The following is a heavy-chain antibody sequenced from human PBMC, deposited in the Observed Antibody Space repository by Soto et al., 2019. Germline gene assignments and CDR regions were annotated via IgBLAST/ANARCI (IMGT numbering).Heavy chain of an antibody. CDR3: TRDSDREGDAPWTN. CDR2: IWYDGSNK. CDR1: GFTFSSYG. D-gene: IGHD3-10*01. J-gene: IGHJ4*02. V-gene: IGHV3-33*01. Sequence: QVQLVESGGGLVQPGRSLRLSCAASGFTFSSYGMHWVRQAPGKGLEWVAVIWYDGSNKYYADSVKGRFTISRDNSKNNLYLEMKRNREEETAVYYCTRDSDREGDAPWTNWGQGTLVTVPS.